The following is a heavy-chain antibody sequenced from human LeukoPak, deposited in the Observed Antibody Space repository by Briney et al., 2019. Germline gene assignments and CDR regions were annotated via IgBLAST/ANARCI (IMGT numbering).Heavy chain of an antibody. CDR1: GFTFDDYA. J-gene: IGHJ5*02. D-gene: IGHD6-13*01. Sequence: HPGRSLRLSCAASGFTFDDYAMHWVRQAPGKGLEWVSGISWNSGSIGYADSVKGRFTISRDNAKNSLYLQMNSLRAEDTALYYCAVDSSSWYLNWFDPWGQGTLVTVSS. CDR2: ISWNSGSI. V-gene: IGHV3-9*01. CDR3: AVDSSSWYLNWFDP.